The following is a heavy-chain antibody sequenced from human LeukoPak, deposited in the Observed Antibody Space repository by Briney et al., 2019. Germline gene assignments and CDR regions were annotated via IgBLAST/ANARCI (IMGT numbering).Heavy chain of an antibody. V-gene: IGHV4-39*01. CDR1: GGSISSSSYY. CDR2: IYYSGST. D-gene: IGHD5-24*01. Sequence: SETLSLTCTVSGGSISSSSYYWGWIRQPPGKGLEWIGSIYYSGSTYYNPSLKSRVTISVDTSKNQFSLKLSSVTAADTAVYYCASDRDGYNYADYLGQGTLVTVSS. CDR3: ASDRDGYNYADY. J-gene: IGHJ4*02.